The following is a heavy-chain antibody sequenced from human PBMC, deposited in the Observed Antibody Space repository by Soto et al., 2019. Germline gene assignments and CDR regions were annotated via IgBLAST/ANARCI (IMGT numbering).Heavy chain of an antibody. J-gene: IGHJ4*02. CDR1: GFNFRGYG. CDR2: ISGSGSVT. D-gene: IGHD6-13*01. V-gene: IGHV3-23*01. Sequence: GSLRLSCAASGFNFRGYGLSWVRQAPGKGLEWVSDISGSGSVTNYADSVKGRFTISRDNSNNTLTLQMDSLRAEDTAVYYCAKGGVAAARGYFDHWGQGTRVTVSS. CDR3: AKGGVAAARGYFDH.